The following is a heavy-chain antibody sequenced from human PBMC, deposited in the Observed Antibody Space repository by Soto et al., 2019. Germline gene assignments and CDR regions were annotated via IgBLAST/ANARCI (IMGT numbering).Heavy chain of an antibody. Sequence: GGSLRLSCAASGFTFSTYLMSWVRQAPGKGLEWVANIKTDESEKYYVDSVRGRFTTSRDNARNFLYLQMNSLTGEDTAVYYCTRDGYPFALDVWGLGTSVTVSS. J-gene: IGHJ6*02. CDR2: IKTDESEK. CDR3: TRDGYPFALDV. V-gene: IGHV3-7*03. D-gene: IGHD5-12*01. CDR1: GFTFSTYL.